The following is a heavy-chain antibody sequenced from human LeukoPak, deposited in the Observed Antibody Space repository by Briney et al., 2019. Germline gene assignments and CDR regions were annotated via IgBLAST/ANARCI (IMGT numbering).Heavy chain of an antibody. CDR3: ARGRFGGAALDNWFDP. V-gene: IGHV4-59*01. J-gene: IGHJ5*02. D-gene: IGHD3-16*01. Sequence: SETLSLTCTVSGGSISSYYWSWIRQPPGKGLEWIGYIYYSGSTNYNPSLKSRVTISVDTSKNQFSLKLSSVTAADTAVYYCARGRFGGAALDNWFDPWGQGTLVTVSS. CDR2: IYYSGST. CDR1: GGSISSYY.